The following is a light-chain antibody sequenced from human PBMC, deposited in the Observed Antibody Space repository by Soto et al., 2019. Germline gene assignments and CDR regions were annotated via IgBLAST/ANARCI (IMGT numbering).Light chain of an antibody. V-gene: IGLV6-57*04. J-gene: IGLJ2*01. Sequence: NFMLTQPHSVSGSPGKTVTISCTRSSGNIASSSVQWYQQRPGSPPTTIIYEDRQRPSGVPDRFSGSIDASSNSASLTISGLKTEDEADYYWQSYDTSTPVVFGGGTKLTVL. CDR1: SGNIASSS. CDR2: EDR. CDR3: QSYDTSTPVV.